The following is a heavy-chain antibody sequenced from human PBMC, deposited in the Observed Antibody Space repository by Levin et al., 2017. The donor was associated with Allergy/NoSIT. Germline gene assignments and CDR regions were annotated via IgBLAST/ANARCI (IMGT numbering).Heavy chain of an antibody. CDR2: ISNDGGNK. V-gene: IGHV3-30-3*01. CDR1: GFTFSSYA. CDR3: ARTYSSGWSYAFDI. Sequence: GGSLRLSCATSGFTFSSYAIHWVRQAPGKGLEWVAVISNDGGNKYYADSGKGRFTISRDNSKNTLYLQMDNSRTEDTAVYYCARTYSSGWSYAFDIWGQGTLVTVSS. D-gene: IGHD6-19*01. J-gene: IGHJ3*02.